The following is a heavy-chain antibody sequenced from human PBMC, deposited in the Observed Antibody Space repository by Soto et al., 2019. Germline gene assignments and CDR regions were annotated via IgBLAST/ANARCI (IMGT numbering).Heavy chain of an antibody. CDR3: ARDHRRFGELFPRYGMDV. D-gene: IGHD3-10*01. Sequence: QVQLVESGGGVVQPGRSLRLSCAASGFTFSSYGMHWVRQAPGKGLEWVAVIWYDGSNKYYADSVKGRFTISRDNSKNTLYLQMNSLRAEETAVYYCARDHRRFGELFPRYGMDVWGQGTTVTVSS. CDR1: GFTFSSYG. CDR2: IWYDGSNK. J-gene: IGHJ6*02. V-gene: IGHV3-33*01.